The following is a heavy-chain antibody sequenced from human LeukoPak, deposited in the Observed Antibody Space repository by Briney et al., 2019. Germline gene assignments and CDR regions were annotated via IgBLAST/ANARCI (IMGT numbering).Heavy chain of an antibody. CDR1: GFTFSTYA. Sequence: GGSLRLSCAASGFTFSTYAMSWVRQAPGKGLQWVSLISGSGDGAHYADSVKGRFTISRDNSKNTVYLQMANLRAEDTAVYYCAKGYIQLWWFDYWGQGTLVTVSS. CDR3: AKGYIQLWWFDY. D-gene: IGHD2-21*01. J-gene: IGHJ4*02. CDR2: ISGSGDGA. V-gene: IGHV3-23*01.